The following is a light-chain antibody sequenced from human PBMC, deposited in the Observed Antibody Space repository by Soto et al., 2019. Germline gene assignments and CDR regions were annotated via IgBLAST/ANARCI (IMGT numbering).Light chain of an antibody. J-gene: IGKJ3*01. CDR2: GAS. V-gene: IGKV3-20*01. CDR3: QQYSNSPFT. Sequence: EIVLTQSPGTLSLSPGQRATLSCRASQSVSSNYLAWFQQKPGQAPRVLIYGASNRATGVPDRFSGSGSGTDFTLTISRLEPEDFAVYYCQQYSNSPFTSGPGTKVDIK. CDR1: QSVSSNY.